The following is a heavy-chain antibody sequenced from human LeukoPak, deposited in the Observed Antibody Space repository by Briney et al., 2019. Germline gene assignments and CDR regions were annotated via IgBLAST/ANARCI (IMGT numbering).Heavy chain of an antibody. V-gene: IGHV3-23*01. J-gene: IGHJ4*02. D-gene: IGHD3-22*01. CDR1: GFTFTSYV. CDR2: ISGSGGTT. CDR3: ARDMYYYDSSAYLDY. Sequence: GGSLRLSCAASGFTFTSYVMSWVRQAPGKGLEWVSAISGSGGTTHYADSVKGRFTISRDNSKNTLYLQMNSLRAEDTAVYCCARDMYYYDSSAYLDYWGQGTLVTVSS.